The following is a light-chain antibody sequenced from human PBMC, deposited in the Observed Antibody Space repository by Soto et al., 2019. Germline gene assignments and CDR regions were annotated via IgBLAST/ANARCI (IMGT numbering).Light chain of an antibody. CDR2: GAS. Sequence: EIVLTQSPGTLSLSPGETATLSCRASQGVSTHFLAWYQQKPGQAPRLLIYGASSRATGVPDRFSGSGSGGDFALTISSLEPEDSAIYYCQQYGSTPPYTFGQGTKVDIK. J-gene: IGKJ2*01. CDR3: QQYGSTPPYT. CDR1: QGVSTHF. V-gene: IGKV3-20*01.